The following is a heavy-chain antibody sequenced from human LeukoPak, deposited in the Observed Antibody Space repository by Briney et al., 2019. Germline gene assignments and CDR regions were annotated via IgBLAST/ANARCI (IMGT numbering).Heavy chain of an antibody. CDR1: GGSVSSSNYY. J-gene: IGHJ6*03. CDR3: ARQEVDYSNSYYYYYYYMDV. Sequence: KPSDTLSLICSVSGGSVSSSNYYWGWIRQPPGKGLEWIGTIFYSGSTYYSPSLKSRVTISVDTSMTQFSLKLSSVTAADTAVYYCARQEVDYSNSYYYYYYYMDVWGKGTTVTVSS. CDR2: IFYSGST. V-gene: IGHV4-39*07. D-gene: IGHD4-11*01.